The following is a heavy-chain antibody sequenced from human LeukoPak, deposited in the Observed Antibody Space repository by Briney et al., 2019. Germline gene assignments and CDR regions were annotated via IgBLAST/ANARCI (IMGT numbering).Heavy chain of an antibody. V-gene: IGHV3-7*03. Sequence: GGSLRLSCAASGFTFSSYWMSWVRQAPGKGLEWVANIKQDGSEKCYVDSVKGRFTISRDNAKNSPYLQMNSLRAEDTAVYYCARAGRFGVFLDYYGMDVWDKGTTVTVSS. CDR2: IKQDGSEK. J-gene: IGHJ6*04. D-gene: IGHD3-10*01. CDR1: GFTFSSYW. CDR3: ARAGRFGVFLDYYGMDV.